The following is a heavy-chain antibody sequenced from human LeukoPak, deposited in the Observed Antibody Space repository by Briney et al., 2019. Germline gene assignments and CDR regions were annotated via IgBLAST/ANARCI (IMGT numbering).Heavy chain of an antibody. V-gene: IGHV3-21*01. CDR1: GFTFSSYS. J-gene: IGHJ5*02. D-gene: IGHD3-10*01. CDR2: ISSSSSYI. CDR3: ATLRPAYGSGSQNWFDP. Sequence: PGGSLRLSCAASGFTFSSYSMNWVRQAPGKGLEWVSSISSSSSYIYYADSVKGRFTISRDNAKNSLYLQMNSLRAEDTAVYYCATLRPAYGSGSQNWFDPWGQGTLVTVSS.